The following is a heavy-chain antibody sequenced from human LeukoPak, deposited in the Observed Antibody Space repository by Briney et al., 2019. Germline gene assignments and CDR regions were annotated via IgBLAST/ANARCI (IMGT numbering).Heavy chain of an antibody. J-gene: IGHJ3*02. Sequence: GGSLRLSCAASGITFNTYAMHWVRQAPGKGLQWVAVISYNGRHVNYVDSVKGRFTISRDNSKNILYMQMNNLRPEDTAVYYCARGDSALTGIHAFDIWGHGTMVTVSS. D-gene: IGHD3-9*01. CDR2: ISYNGRHV. CDR3: ARGDSALTGIHAFDI. CDR1: GITFNTYA. V-gene: IGHV3-30*04.